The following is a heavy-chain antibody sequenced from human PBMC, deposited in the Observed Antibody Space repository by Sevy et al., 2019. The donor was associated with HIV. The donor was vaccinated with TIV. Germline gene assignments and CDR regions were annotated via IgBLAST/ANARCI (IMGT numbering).Heavy chain of an antibody. CDR3: AXFSGRRCSGGSCYLADAFDI. D-gene: IGHD2-15*01. CDR1: GGSISSYY. Sequence: SETLSLTCTVSGGSISSYYWSWIRQPPGKGLEWIGYIYYSGSTNYNPSLKSRVTISVDTSKNQFSLKLSSVTAADTXXXXXAXFSGRRCSGGSCYLADAFDIWGQGTMVTVSS. V-gene: IGHV4-59*01. J-gene: IGHJ3*02. CDR2: IYYSGST.